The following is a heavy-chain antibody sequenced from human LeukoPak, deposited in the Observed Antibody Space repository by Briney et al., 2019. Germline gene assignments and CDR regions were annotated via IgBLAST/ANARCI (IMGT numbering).Heavy chain of an antibody. CDR1: GGSISSYY. CDR3: ARGSRDGYNWVNFDY. J-gene: IGHJ4*02. D-gene: IGHD5-24*01. V-gene: IGHV4-4*07. CDR2: IYTSGST. Sequence: SETLSLTCTVSGGSISSYYWSWIRQPAGKGLEWIGRIYTSGSTNYNPSLKSRVTISVDKSKNQFSLKLRSVTAADTAVYYCARGSRDGYNWVNFDYWGQGTLVTVSS.